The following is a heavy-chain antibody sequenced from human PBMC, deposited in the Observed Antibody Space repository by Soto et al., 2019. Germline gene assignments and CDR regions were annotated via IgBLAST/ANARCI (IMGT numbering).Heavy chain of an antibody. CDR3: ARGGGVGVAGSAAFDM. CDR2: INPATGAA. D-gene: IGHD3-3*01. V-gene: IGHV1-2*02. J-gene: IGHJ3*02. Sequence: QLHLVQSGAVVKKPGASVTVSCSASGYPVTAYYMHWVRQAPGRGLEWMGGINPATGAAKYTQTSQGRFTMARDQSRSTVLMERSGLNSEDTAVFYCARGGGVGVAGSAAFDMWGQGTLVTVSS. CDR1: GYPVTAYY.